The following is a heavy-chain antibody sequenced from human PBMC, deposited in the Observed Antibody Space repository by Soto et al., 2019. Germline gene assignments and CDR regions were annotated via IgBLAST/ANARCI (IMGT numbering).Heavy chain of an antibody. CDR2: ISTYNGHT. J-gene: IGHJ4*02. V-gene: IGHV1-18*01. D-gene: IGHD3-22*01. Sequence: QVQLVQSGAEVKRPGASMKVSCKASGYTFTSYSISWVRQAPGQGLEWMGWISTYNGHTDYAQKLQGRVTMTTDTSTSTDYMELRSLTPDDTAVYYCARGSYYDARTPDYWGQGTLVTVSS. CDR1: GYTFTSYS. CDR3: ARGSYYDARTPDY.